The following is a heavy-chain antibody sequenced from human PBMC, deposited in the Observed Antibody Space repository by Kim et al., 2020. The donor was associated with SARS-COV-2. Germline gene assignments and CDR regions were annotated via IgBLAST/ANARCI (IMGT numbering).Heavy chain of an antibody. V-gene: IGHV3-30*04. CDR2: ISYDGSNK. J-gene: IGHJ4*01. D-gene: IGHD3-3*01. CDR1: GFTFSSYA. CDR3: ARPRYDFWSGYYRVYFD. Sequence: GGSLRLSCAASGFTFSSYAMHWVRQAPGKGLEWVAVISYDGSNKYYADSVKGRFTISRDNSKNTLYLQMNSLRAEDTAVYYCARPRYDFWSGYYRVYFD.